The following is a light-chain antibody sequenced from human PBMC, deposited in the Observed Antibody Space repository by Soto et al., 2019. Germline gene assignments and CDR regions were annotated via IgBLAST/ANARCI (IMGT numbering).Light chain of an antibody. CDR3: TVWDNSLRGRL. J-gene: IGLJ2*01. CDR2: RNN. V-gene: IGLV1-47*01. CDR1: SSNIESNY. Sequence: QSVLTQPTSASGTPGQRVTISCSGSSSNIESNYVYWYQQLPGTAPRLLIYRNNQRPSGVPDRFSGSKSGTSASLAISALRSEDEADYYFTVWDNSLRGRLFGGGTKLTVL.